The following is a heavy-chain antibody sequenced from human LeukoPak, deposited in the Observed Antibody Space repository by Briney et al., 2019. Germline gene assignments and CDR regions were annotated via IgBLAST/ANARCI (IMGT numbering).Heavy chain of an antibody. CDR3: ATTPYQGSWFDP. J-gene: IGHJ5*02. D-gene: IGHD2-2*01. V-gene: IGHV1-69*05. CDR1: GGTFSSYA. Sequence: SVKVSCKASGGTFSSYAISWVRQAPGQGLEWMGGIIPIFGTANYAQKFQGRVTITTDKSTSTAYMELSSLRSEDTAVYYCATTPYQGSWFDPWGQGTLVTVSS. CDR2: IIPIFGTA.